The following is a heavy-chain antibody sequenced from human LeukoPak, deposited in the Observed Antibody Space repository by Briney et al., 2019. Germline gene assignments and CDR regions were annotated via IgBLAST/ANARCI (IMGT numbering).Heavy chain of an antibody. J-gene: IGHJ4*02. CDR1: GFTFSSYA. D-gene: IGHD1-26*01. CDR2: ISGSGGST. Sequence: GSLRLSCAASGFTFSSYAMSWVRQAPGKGLEWVSAISGSGGSTYYADSVKGRFTISRDNSKNTLYLQMNSLRAEDTAVYYCAKDSLYSGSPGGFDYWGQGTLVTVSS. V-gene: IGHV3-23*01. CDR3: AKDSLYSGSPGGFDY.